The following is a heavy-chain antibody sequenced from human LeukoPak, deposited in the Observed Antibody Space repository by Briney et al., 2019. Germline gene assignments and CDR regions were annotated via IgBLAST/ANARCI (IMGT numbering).Heavy chain of an antibody. V-gene: IGHV3-30*18. CDR3: AKDSDIAVAGSDDALDV. J-gene: IGHJ3*01. CDR1: GFTFSNG. Sequence: PGGSLRLSCAASGFTFSNGMHRVRPAPGKGLEWVALISFDGSIEYYADSVKGRFTISRDNSKNTLFLQMNSLRPEDTAVYYCAKDSDIAVAGSDDALDVWGQGTMVTVSS. D-gene: IGHD6-19*01. CDR2: ISFDGSIE.